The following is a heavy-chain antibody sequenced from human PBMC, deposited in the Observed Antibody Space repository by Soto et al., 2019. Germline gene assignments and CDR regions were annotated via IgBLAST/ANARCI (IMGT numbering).Heavy chain of an antibody. J-gene: IGHJ3*02. CDR2: INHSGST. D-gene: IGHD2-15*01. V-gene: IGHV4-34*01. CDR1: GGSFSGYY. Sequence: SETLSLTCAVYGGSFSGYYWSWIRQPPGKGLEWIGEINHSGSTNYNPSLKSRVTISVDTSKNQLSLKLSSVTAADTAVYYFARGLRNCSGGSCYSQGAYAFDIWGQGTMGTV. CDR3: ARGLRNCSGGSCYSQGAYAFDI.